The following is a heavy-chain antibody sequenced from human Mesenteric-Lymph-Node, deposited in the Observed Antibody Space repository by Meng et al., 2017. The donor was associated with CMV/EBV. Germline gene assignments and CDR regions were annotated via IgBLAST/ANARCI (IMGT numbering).Heavy chain of an antibody. CDR2: ISAYNGNT. CDR3: ARDGVLCGDTSCRGFYS. V-gene: IGHV1-18*01. D-gene: IGHD2-2*01. J-gene: IGHJ5*02. CDR1: GYTFTSYG. Sequence: ASVKVSCNASGYTFTSYGISWVRQAPGQGLEWMGWISAYNGNTNYAQKVQGRVTMTTDTSVTTAYMELSRLTSDDTAVYYCARDGVLCGDTSCRGFYSWGQGTLVTVSS.